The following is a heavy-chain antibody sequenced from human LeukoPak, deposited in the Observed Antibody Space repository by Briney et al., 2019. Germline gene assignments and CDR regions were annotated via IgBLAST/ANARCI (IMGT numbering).Heavy chain of an antibody. CDR3: AGVPWIRTTSSENN. CDR1: GGSISSSSYY. Sequence: PSETLSLTCTVSGGSISSSSYYWGWIRQPPGKGLEWIGSIYYSGSTYYNPSLKSRVTISVDTSKNQFSLKLSSVTAADTAVYYCAGVPWIRTTSSENNWGQGTLVTVSS. D-gene: IGHD2-8*01. J-gene: IGHJ4*02. V-gene: IGHV4-39*07. CDR2: IYYSGST.